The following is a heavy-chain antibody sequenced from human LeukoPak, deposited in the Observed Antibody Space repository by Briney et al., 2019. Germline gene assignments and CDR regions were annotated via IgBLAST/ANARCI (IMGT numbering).Heavy chain of an antibody. J-gene: IGHJ3*02. D-gene: IGHD2-2*01. CDR1: GGAVSSYH. Sequence: SETLSLTCVVSGGAVSSYHWSWIRQPAGKGLEWIGRIYTSGSTSYNPSLKSRVTMSVDTSKNQFSLKLRSVTAADTAVYYCARARRTYCSSTSCYLYAFDIWGQGTMVTVSS. CDR2: IYTSGST. CDR3: ARARRTYCSSTSCYLYAFDI. V-gene: IGHV4-59*10.